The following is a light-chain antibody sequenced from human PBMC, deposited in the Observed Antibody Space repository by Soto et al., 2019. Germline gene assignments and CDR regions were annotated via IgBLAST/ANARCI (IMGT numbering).Light chain of an antibody. Sequence: EIVMTQSPATLSVSPGERATLSCRASHSVSSNLAWYQQKPGQAPRLLIYGASTSATGIPARFSGSGSGTDFTPTSSSLQYEDFAVYYCQQYNNWTPYTFGQGTKLDIQ. J-gene: IGKJ2*01. CDR3: QQYNNWTPYT. CDR2: GAS. CDR1: HSVSSN. V-gene: IGKV3-15*01.